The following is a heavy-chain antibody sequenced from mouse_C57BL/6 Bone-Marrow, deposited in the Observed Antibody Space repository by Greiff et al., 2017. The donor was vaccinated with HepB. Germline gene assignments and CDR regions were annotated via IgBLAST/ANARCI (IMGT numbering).Heavy chain of an antibody. CDR2: IFPGSGST. V-gene: IGHV1-75*01. CDR1: GYTFTDYY. J-gene: IGHJ4*01. CDR3: ARSLYYGYDENAMDY. Sequence: VQLQQSGPELVKPGASVKISCKASGYTFTDYYINWVKQRPGQGLEWIGWIFPGSGSTYYNEKFKGKATLTVDKSSSTAYMLLSSLTSEDSAVYFCARSLYYGYDENAMDYWGQGTSVTVSS. D-gene: IGHD2-2*01.